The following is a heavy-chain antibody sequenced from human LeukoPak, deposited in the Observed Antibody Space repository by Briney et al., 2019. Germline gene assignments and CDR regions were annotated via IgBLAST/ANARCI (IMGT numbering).Heavy chain of an antibody. CDR3: AKEPGEGGSAFDY. Sequence: PGGSLRLSCAASGFTVSSNYMSWVRQAPGKGLEWVSVIYSGGSTYYADSVKGRFTISRDNSKKTVYLQMSSLTIEDTAVYYCAKEPGEGGSAFDYWGQGTLVTVSS. D-gene: IGHD3-16*01. J-gene: IGHJ4*02. V-gene: IGHV3-66*02. CDR2: IYSGGST. CDR1: GFTVSSNY.